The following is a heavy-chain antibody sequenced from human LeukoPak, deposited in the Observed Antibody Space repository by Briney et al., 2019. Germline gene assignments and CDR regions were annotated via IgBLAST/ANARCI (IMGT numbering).Heavy chain of an antibody. CDR3: ARFRLKTYYDFWSGYPSGSGLDY. CDR1: GFTFSSYW. J-gene: IGHJ4*02. Sequence: PGGSLRLSCAASGFTFSSYWMSWVRQAPGKGLEWVANIKQDGSEKYYVDSVKGRFTISRDNAKNSLYLQMNSLRAEDTAVYYCARFRLKTYYDFWSGYPSGSGLDYWGQGTLVTVSS. D-gene: IGHD3-3*01. V-gene: IGHV3-7*01. CDR2: IKQDGSEK.